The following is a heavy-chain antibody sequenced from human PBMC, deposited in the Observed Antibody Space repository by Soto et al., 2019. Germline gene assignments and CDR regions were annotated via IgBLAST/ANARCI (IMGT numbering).Heavy chain of an antibody. J-gene: IGHJ4*02. V-gene: IGHV3-48*01. D-gene: IGHD3-10*01. CDR3: ARGLVLVRGDLYLDY. CDR2: ISSDSSTI. CDR1: GFAFRTFG. Sequence: EVKLVESGGGLVQTGGSLRLSCAASGFAFRTFGMNWVRQALGKRPEWVSYISSDSSTINYADSVKGRFTISRDNAKNSLYLQMNNLRADDTAMYYCARGLVLVRGDLYLDYWGQGAAVTVSS.